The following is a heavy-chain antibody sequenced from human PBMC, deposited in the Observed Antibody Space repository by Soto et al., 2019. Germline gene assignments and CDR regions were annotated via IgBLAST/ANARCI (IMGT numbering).Heavy chain of an antibody. CDR1: GFTFSSYW. CDR3: ARGGYYDFWSGPTRYYYGMDV. D-gene: IGHD3-3*01. V-gene: IGHV3-7*03. CDR2: IKQDGSEK. J-gene: IGHJ6*02. Sequence: GGSLRLSCAASGFTFSSYWMSWVRQAPGKXLEWVANIKQDGSEKYYADSVKGRFTISRDNAKNSLYLQMNSLRAEDTAVYYCARGGYYDFWSGPTRYYYGMDVWGQGTTVTVSS.